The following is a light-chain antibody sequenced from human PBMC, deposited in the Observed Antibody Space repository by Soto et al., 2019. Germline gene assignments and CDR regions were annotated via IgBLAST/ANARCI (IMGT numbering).Light chain of an antibody. CDR3: SSYAGSNNLEV. J-gene: IGLJ1*01. V-gene: IGLV2-8*01. Sequence: QSALTQPPSASGSPGQSVTISCTGTSSDVGGYNYVSWYQQHPGKAPKLMIYEVSKRPSGVADRFSGSKSGNTASLTGSGLQDEDEADYYCSSYAGSNNLEVFGTGTKLTVL. CDR1: SSDVGGYNY. CDR2: EVS.